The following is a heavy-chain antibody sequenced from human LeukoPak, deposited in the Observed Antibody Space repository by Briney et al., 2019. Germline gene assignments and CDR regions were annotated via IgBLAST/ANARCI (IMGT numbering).Heavy chain of an antibody. V-gene: IGHV1-69*06. CDR2: IIPIFGTA. J-gene: IGHJ4*02. CDR3: AQILNRQNDY. D-gene: IGHD1-14*01. Sequence: ASVKVSCKASGGTFSSYAISWVRQAPGQGLEWMGGIIPIFGTASYAQKFRGRVTITADKSTRTAYMELSSLRSEDTAVYYCAQILNRQNDYWGQGTLVTVSS. CDR1: GGTFSSYA.